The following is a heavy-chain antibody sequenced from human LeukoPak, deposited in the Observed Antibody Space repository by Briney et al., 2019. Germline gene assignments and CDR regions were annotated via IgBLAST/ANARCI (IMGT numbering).Heavy chain of an antibody. J-gene: IGHJ6*02. CDR3: ARDQGVYGDYGNYYYGMDV. CDR2: INPSGGST. CDR1: GYTFTSYY. V-gene: IGHV1-46*01. Sequence: ASVKVSCEASGYTFTSYYMHWVRQAPGQGLEWMGIINPSGGSTSYAQKFQGRVTMTRDTSTSTVYMELSSLRSEDTAVYYCARDQGVYGDYGNYYYGMDVWGQGTTVTVSS. D-gene: IGHD4-17*01.